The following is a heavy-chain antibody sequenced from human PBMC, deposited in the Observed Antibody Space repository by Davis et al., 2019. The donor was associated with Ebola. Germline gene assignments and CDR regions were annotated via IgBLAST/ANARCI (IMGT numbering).Heavy chain of an antibody. CDR3: AAITLYSYGSPFDI. Sequence: MPSETLSLTCTVSGGSLSSSSSYWGWIRQPPGKGLDWIGNIHYTGNTYYNPSLKGRLTILGDMSKNHFSLQLSSVTAADTAVYYCAAITLYSYGSPFDIWGQGTMVTVS. J-gene: IGHJ3*02. V-gene: IGHV4-39*02. D-gene: IGHD5-18*01. CDR2: IHYTGNT. CDR1: GGSLSSSSSY.